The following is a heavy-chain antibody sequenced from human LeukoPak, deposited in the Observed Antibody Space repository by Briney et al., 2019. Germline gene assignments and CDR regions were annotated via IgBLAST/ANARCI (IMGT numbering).Heavy chain of an antibody. CDR3: ARDRRRGSDY. D-gene: IGHD3-10*01. CDR1: GFTFSSYA. V-gene: IGHV3-23*01. CDR2: ISGSGGST. J-gene: IGHJ4*02. Sequence: SGRSLRLSCAASGFTFSSYAMSWVRQAPGKGLEWVSAISGSGGSTYYADSVKGRFTISRDNAKNTLYLQMNSLRAEDTAVYYCARDRRRGSDYWGQGTLVTVSS.